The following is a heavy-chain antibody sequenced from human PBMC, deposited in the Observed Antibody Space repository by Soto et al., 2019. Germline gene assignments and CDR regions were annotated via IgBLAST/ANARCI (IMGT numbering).Heavy chain of an antibody. V-gene: IGHV3-30-3*01. Sequence: PGGSLRLSCAASGFTFSSYAMHWVRQAPGKGLEWVAVISYDGSNKYYADSVKGRFTIPRDNSKNTLYLQLNSLRAEDTAVYYCAREAGDGYNHYYYYGMDVWGQGTTVTVSS. J-gene: IGHJ6*02. D-gene: IGHD5-12*01. CDR3: AREAGDGYNHYYYYGMDV. CDR1: GFTFSSYA. CDR2: ISYDGSNK.